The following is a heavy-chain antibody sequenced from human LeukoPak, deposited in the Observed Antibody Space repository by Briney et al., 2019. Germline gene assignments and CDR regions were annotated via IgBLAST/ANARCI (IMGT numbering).Heavy chain of an antibody. J-gene: IGHJ4*02. D-gene: IGHD3-10*01. CDR3: AKESGYGSGSY. V-gene: IGHV3-33*06. CDR2: IWYDGSNK. CDR1: GFTFSSYG. Sequence: GGSLRLSCAASGFTFSSYGVHWVRQAPGKGLEWVAVIWYDGSNKYYADSVKGRFTISRDNSKNTLYLQMNSLRAEDTAVYYCAKESGYGSGSYWGQGTLVTVSS.